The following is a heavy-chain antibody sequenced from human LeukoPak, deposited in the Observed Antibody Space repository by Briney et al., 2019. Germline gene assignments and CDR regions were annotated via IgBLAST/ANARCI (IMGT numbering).Heavy chain of an antibody. CDR3: AGKAAAYYFVY. CDR1: GFSLSTYG. V-gene: IGHV3-30*02. D-gene: IGHD2-2*01. CDR2: MQYDGSEE. J-gene: IGHJ4*02. Sequence: PGGSLRLSCAASGFSLSTYGMHWVRQAPGKGLEWVTFMQYDGSEEYYADSVKGRFTISRDNSKNTLYLQMDSLRGEDTAVYYCAGKAAAYYFVYWGQGTLVTVSS.